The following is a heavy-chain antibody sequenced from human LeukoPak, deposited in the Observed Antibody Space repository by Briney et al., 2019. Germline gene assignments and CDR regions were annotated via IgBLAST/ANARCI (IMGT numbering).Heavy chain of an antibody. CDR3: ARGPRYSFY. J-gene: IGHJ4*02. CDR2: ISGSGGST. D-gene: IGHD6-13*01. Sequence: GGSLRLSCAASGFTFNNYAMSWVRQAPGRGREWVSAISGSGGSTYYADSVKGRFTISRDQANNTLYLQMNTLRDEDTAVYYCARGPRYSFYWGQGTLVSVSS. V-gene: IGHV3-23*01. CDR1: GFTFNNYA.